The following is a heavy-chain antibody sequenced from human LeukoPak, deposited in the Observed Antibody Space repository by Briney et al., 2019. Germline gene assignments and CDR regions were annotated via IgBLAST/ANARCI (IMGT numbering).Heavy chain of an antibody. J-gene: IGHJ6*02. CDR3: ARDTTVTTPSSRYYYYGMDV. Sequence: ASVKVSCKASGYTFTSYGISWVRQAPGQGLEWMGWISAYNGNTNYAQKLQGRVTMTTDTSTSTAYMELRSLRSDDTAVYYCARDTTVTTPSSRYYYYGMDVWGQGTTVTVYS. D-gene: IGHD4-11*01. V-gene: IGHV1-18*01. CDR2: ISAYNGNT. CDR1: GYTFTSYG.